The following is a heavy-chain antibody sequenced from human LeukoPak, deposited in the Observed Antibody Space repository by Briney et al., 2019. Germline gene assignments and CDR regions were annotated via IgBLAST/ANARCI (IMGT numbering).Heavy chain of an antibody. J-gene: IGHJ5*02. CDR2: IYYSGSP. Sequence: SETLSLTCTVSGGSISSNYYYWGWIRQPPGKGLEWIASIYYSGSPNYNPSLKSRVTISVDTSKNQFSLKLSSVTAADTAVYYCARQQNCSSSTCYTAPAINSFDPWGQGTLVTVSS. V-gene: IGHV4-39*01. D-gene: IGHD2-2*02. CDR3: ARQQNCSSSTCYTAPAINSFDP. CDR1: GGSISSNYYY.